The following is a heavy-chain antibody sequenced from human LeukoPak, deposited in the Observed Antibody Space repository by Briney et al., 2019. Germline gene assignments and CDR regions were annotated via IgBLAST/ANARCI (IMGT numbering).Heavy chain of an antibody. V-gene: IGHV3-48*03. CDR1: GFTFSSYE. CDR3: AKAIRFGLYSAFYFDY. CDR2: ISSSGSTI. Sequence: GGSLRLSCAASGFTFSSYEMNWVRQAPGKGLEWVSYISSSGSTIYYADSVKGRFTISRDNSKNTLYLQMNSLRAEDTAVYYCAKAIRFGLYSAFYFDYWGQGTLVTVSS. D-gene: IGHD3-16*01. J-gene: IGHJ4*02.